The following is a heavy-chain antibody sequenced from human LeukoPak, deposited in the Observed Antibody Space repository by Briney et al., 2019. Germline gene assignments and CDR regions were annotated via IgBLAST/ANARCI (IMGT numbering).Heavy chain of an antibody. V-gene: IGHV4-39*01. CDR3: ARGINYYDSSGYVGYPQLDY. Sequence: SETLSLTCTVSGDSISSGGYYWSWIRQHPGTGLEWIGNIYYSGSTYYNPSLKSRVTISVDTSKNQFSLKLNSVTAADTAVYYCARGINYYDSSGYVGYPQLDYWGQGTLVTVSS. J-gene: IGHJ4*02. D-gene: IGHD3-22*01. CDR1: GDSISSGGYY. CDR2: IYYSGST.